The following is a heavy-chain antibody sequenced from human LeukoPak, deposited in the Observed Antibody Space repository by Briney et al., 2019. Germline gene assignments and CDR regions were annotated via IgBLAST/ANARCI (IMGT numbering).Heavy chain of an antibody. Sequence: ASVKVSCKASGYTFTSYYMHWVRQAPGQGLEWMGIINPSGGSTSYAQKLQGRVTMTTDTSTSTAYMELRSLRSDDTAVYYCARDPSGSYKDYWGQGTLVAVSS. V-gene: IGHV1-46*01. J-gene: IGHJ4*02. CDR1: GYTFTSYY. D-gene: IGHD1-26*01. CDR2: INPSGGST. CDR3: ARDPSGSYKDY.